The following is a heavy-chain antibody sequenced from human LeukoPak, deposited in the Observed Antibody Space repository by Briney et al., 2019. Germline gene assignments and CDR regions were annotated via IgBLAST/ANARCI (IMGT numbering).Heavy chain of an antibody. CDR1: GDSISSYQ. V-gene: IGHV4-59*08. Sequence: SETLSLTCTVSGDSISSYQWSWIRQPPGKELEWIGNVYYSGSANYNPSLKSRVIISVDTSKNQFSLTLSSVTAADTAVYYCARVARCTSCFDVDYWGQGTLVTVSS. D-gene: IGHD2-2*01. J-gene: IGHJ4*02. CDR3: ARVARCTSCFDVDY. CDR2: VYYSGSA.